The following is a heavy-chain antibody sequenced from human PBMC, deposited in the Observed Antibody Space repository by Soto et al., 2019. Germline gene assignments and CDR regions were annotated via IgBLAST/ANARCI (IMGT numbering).Heavy chain of an antibody. CDR1: GGSISSNSHY. CDR2: IYYNGDT. V-gene: IGHV4-39*01. Sequence: QLQLRESGPGLVKPSETLSLTCSVSGGSISSNSHYWVWIRQPPGKGLEWIGSIYYNGDTYYNPSLKSRVTISVDTSKNQFSVKLNSVTAADTAVYYCARHQSIVVVTAARAFDIWGQGTMVTVSS. CDR3: ARHQSIVVVTAARAFDI. J-gene: IGHJ3*02. D-gene: IGHD2-15*01.